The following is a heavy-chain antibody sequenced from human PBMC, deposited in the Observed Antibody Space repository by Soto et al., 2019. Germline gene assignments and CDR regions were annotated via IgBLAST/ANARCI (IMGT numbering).Heavy chain of an antibody. CDR1: GGTFSSYA. D-gene: IGHD2-15*01. CDR2: IIPIFGTA. V-gene: IGHV1-69*13. CDR3: ARDESCSGGSCYSYNWFDP. Sequence: VASVKVSCKASGGTFSSYAISWVRQAPGQGLDWMGGIIPIFGTASYAQKFQGRVTITADESTSTAYMELSSLRSEDTAVYYCARDESCSGGSCYSYNWFDPWGQGTLVTVSS. J-gene: IGHJ5*02.